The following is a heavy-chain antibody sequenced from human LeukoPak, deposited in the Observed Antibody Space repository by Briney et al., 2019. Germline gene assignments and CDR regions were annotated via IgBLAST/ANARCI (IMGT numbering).Heavy chain of an antibody. CDR1: GYTFTGSY. J-gene: IGHJ5*02. CDR2: INPNSGGT. CDR3: ARDPIAAAGGNWFDP. V-gene: IGHV1-2*02. Sequence: ASVKVSCKASGYTFTGSYMHWVRQAPGQGLEWMGWINPNSGGTNYAQKFQGRVTMTRDTSISTAYMELSRLRSDDTAVYYCARDPIAAAGGNWFDPWGQGTLVTVSS. D-gene: IGHD6-13*01.